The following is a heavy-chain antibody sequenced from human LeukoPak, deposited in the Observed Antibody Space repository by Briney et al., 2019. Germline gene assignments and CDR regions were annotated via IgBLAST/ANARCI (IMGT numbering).Heavy chain of an antibody. J-gene: IGHJ4*02. V-gene: IGHV4-39*01. CDR3: ARQVTFYYDSSGYYFDY. CDR2: IYYSGST. CDR1: GGSISSSSYY. Sequence: SSETLSLTCTVSGGSISSSSYYWGWIRQPPGKGLEWIGSIYYSGSTHYNPSLKSRVTISVDTSKNQFSLKLSSVTAADTAVYYCARQVTFYYDSSGYYFDYWGQGTLVTVSS. D-gene: IGHD3-22*01.